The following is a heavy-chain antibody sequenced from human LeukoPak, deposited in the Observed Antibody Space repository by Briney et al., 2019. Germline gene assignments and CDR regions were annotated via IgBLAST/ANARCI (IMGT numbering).Heavy chain of an antibody. J-gene: IGHJ4*02. V-gene: IGHV4-34*01. Sequence: TSETLSLTCAVYGGSFSGYYWSWIRQPPGKGLEWIGEINHSGSTNYNPSLKSRVTISVDTSKNQFSLKLSSVTAADTAVYYCARGSGWMLDYWGQGTLVTVSS. D-gene: IGHD6-19*01. CDR3: ARGSGWMLDY. CDR2: INHSGST. CDR1: GGSFSGYY.